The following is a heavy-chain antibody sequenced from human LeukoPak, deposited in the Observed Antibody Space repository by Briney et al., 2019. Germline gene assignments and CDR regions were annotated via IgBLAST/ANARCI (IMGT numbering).Heavy chain of an antibody. CDR3: ARDQRRYYDSRSTPNAFDI. Sequence: GGSLRLSCAASGFTFSSYAISWVRQAPGQGLEWMGRIIPILGIANYAQKFQGRVTITADKSTSTAYMELSSLRSGDTAVYYCARDQRRYYDSRSTPNAFDIWGQGTMVTVSS. J-gene: IGHJ3*02. D-gene: IGHD3-22*01. V-gene: IGHV1-69*04. CDR2: IIPILGIA. CDR1: GFTFSSYA.